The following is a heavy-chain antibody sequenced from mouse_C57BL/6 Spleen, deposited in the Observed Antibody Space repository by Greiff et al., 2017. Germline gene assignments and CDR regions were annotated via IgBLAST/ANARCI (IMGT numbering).Heavy chain of an antibody. CDR2: IDPSDSYT. CDR1: GYTFTSYW. Sequence: VQLQQPGAELVKPGASVKLSCKASGYTFTSYWMQWVKQRPGQGLEWIGEIDPSDSYTNYNQKFKGKATLAVDTSSSTAYMQLSSLTSEDSAVYYCARGLTGWYCDVWGTGTTVTVSS. CDR3: ARGLTGWYCDV. V-gene: IGHV1-50*01. D-gene: IGHD1-1*01. J-gene: IGHJ1*03.